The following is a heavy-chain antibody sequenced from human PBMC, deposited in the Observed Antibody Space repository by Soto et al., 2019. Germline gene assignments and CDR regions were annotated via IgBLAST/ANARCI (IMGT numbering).Heavy chain of an antibody. V-gene: IGHV3-49*03. J-gene: IGHJ6*02. Sequence: GGSLRLSCTCSVFTFGDYAISWSRQAPGKGLEWVGVIRSKAYGETTDYAASVKGRFTILRDDSKSIAYLQLNSLQSEDTGVYYCTRYTYTSRYSYFGMDVWGHGTTVTVSS. D-gene: IGHD2-2*01. CDR2: IRSKAYGETT. CDR1: VFTFGDYA. CDR3: TRYTYTSRYSYFGMDV.